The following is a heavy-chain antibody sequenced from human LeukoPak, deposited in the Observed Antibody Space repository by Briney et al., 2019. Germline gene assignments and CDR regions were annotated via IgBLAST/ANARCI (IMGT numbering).Heavy chain of an antibody. CDR1: GGPFSSYA. D-gene: IGHD2-15*01. CDR2: IIPIFGIA. V-gene: IGHV1-69*04. CDR3: ARIGLCSGGSCYVDY. Sequence: SVKVSCKASGGPFSSYAISWVRQAPGQGLEWMGRIIPIFGIANYAQKFQGRVTITADKSTSTAYMELSSLRSEDTAVYYCARIGLCSGGSCYVDYWGQGTLVTVSS. J-gene: IGHJ4*02.